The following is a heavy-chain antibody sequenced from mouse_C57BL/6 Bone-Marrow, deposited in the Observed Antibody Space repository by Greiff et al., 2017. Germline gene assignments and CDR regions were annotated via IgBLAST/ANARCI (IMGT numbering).Heavy chain of an antibody. Sequence: VQLQQPGAELVKPGASVKMSCKASGYTFTSYWITWVKQRPGQGLEWIGDIYPGSGSTNYNEKFKSKATLTVDTSSSTAYMQLSSLTSEDSAVYYCARETGWLLTSAMDYWGQGTSVTVSS. V-gene: IGHV1-55*01. D-gene: IGHD2-3*01. CDR2: IYPGSGST. CDR3: ARETGWLLTSAMDY. CDR1: GYTFTSYW. J-gene: IGHJ4*01.